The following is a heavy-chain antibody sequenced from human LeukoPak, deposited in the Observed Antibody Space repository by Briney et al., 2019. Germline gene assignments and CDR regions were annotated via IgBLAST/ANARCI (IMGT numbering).Heavy chain of an antibody. V-gene: IGHV3-30*18. J-gene: IGHJ4*02. Sequence: GGSLRLSCAASGFTFSSYGMHWVRQAPGKGLEWVAVISYDGSNKYYADSVKGRFTISRDNSKNTLYLQMNSLRAEDTAVYYCANLLRWEPYWGQGTLVTVSS. CDR1: GFTFSSYG. D-gene: IGHD4-23*01. CDR3: ANLLRWEPY. CDR2: ISYDGSNK.